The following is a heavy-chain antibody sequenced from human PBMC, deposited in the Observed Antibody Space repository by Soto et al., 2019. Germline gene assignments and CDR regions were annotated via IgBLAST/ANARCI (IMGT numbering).Heavy chain of an antibody. CDR1: GFTFSSYD. Sequence: GGSLRLSCAASGFTFSSYDMHWVRQATGKGLEWVSAIGTAGDTYYPGSVKGRFTISRENAKNSLYLQMNSLRAEDTAVYYCARDLYSSGWQRPFYYYYYGMDVWGQGTTVTVSS. V-gene: IGHV3-13*01. CDR2: IGTAGDT. CDR3: ARDLYSSGWQRPFYYYYYGMDV. D-gene: IGHD6-19*01. J-gene: IGHJ6*02.